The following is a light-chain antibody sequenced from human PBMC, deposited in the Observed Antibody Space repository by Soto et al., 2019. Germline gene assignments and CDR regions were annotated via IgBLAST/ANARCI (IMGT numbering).Light chain of an antibody. CDR2: DAS. CDR3: QQYNTYST. V-gene: IGKV1-5*01. CDR1: QSTSRW. Sequence: DIQMTQSPSTLSASVGARVTITCRASQSTSRWLAWSQQKPGKAPKALIYDASTLKIGTLSRFSGGGSGTEFTLTISSLHPDDFEAYYCQQYNTYSTVGQGTRLEIK. J-gene: IGKJ5*01.